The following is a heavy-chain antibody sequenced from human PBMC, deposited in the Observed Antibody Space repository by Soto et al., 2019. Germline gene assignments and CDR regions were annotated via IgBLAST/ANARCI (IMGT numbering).Heavy chain of an antibody. CDR2: VYWDDDK. D-gene: IGHD3-22*01. CDR1: GFSLRSSGVG. J-gene: IGHJ4*02. V-gene: IGHV2-5*02. Sequence: QITLKESGPTLVNPTQTLTLTCNFSGFSLRSSGVGVGWIRQPPGKALEWLALVYWDDDKLYSPSLKSRLAITKDTSKNHVVRTMTNQDPVDTATYYCAHNADYHTCGHYQNWGQGTLITVSS. CDR3: AHNADYHTCGHYQN.